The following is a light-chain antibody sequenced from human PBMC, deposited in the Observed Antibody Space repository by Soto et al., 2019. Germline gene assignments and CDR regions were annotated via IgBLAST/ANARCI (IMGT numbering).Light chain of an antibody. Sequence: QSALTQPASVSGSPGQSITISCTGTSSDVGSYNYVSWYQQHPGKAPKLMIYDVSNRPSGVSNRFSGSKSGNTASLTISGLQAEDEADYYCSSYTSSSSYVFGTGTKPTVL. J-gene: IGLJ1*01. CDR2: DVS. V-gene: IGLV2-14*01. CDR1: SSDVGSYNY. CDR3: SSYTSSSSYV.